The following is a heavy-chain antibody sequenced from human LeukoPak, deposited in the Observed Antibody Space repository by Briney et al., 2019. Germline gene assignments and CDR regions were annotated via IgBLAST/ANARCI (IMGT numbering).Heavy chain of an antibody. CDR1: GFTFSDYY. D-gene: IGHD3-22*01. CDR3: ARDLGAGHYDSSLGY. J-gene: IGHJ4*02. V-gene: IGHV3-11*01. CDR2: ISSSGSTI. Sequence: SGGSLRLSCAASGFTFSDYYMSWIRQAPGKGLEWVSYISSSGSTIYYADSVKGRFTISRDNAKNSLYLQMNSLRAEDTAVYYCARDLGAGHYDSSLGYWGQGTLVTVSS.